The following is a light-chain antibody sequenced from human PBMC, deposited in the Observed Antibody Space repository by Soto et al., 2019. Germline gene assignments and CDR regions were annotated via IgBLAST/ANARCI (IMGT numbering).Light chain of an antibody. Sequence: QSALTQPASVSGSPGQSITISCTGTSSYVGSDNLVSWFQQHPGKAPKLIIYEVNKRPSGVSNRFSGSKSGNTASLTISGLQAEDEADYYCSSARSYTHVVSGGGTKLTVL. CDR3: SSARSYTHVV. CDR1: SSYVGSDNL. V-gene: IGLV2-23*02. J-gene: IGLJ2*01. CDR2: EVN.